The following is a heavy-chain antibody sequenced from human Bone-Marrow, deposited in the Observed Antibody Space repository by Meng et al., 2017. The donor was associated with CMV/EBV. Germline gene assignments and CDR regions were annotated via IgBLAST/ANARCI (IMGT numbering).Heavy chain of an antibody. J-gene: IGHJ5*02. V-gene: IGHV4-59*01. CDR2: IYYSGST. CDR3: ARLPAAKHNSFDP. CDR1: GGSISSYY. D-gene: IGHD2-2*01. Sequence: SETLSLTCTVSGGSISSYYWSWIRQPPGKGLEWIGYIYYSGSTNYNPSLKSRVTISVDTSKNQFPLKLSSVTAADTAVYFCARLPAAKHNSFDPWGQGTLVTFSS.